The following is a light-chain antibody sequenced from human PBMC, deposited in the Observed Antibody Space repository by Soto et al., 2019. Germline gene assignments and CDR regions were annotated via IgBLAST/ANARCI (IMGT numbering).Light chain of an antibody. CDR3: QQYYSYPT. CDR2: AAS. CDR1: QGISSY. V-gene: IGKV1-8*01. J-gene: IGKJ4*01. Sequence: AIRMTQSPSSFSASTGDRVTINCRASQGISSYLAWYQQKPGKAPKLLLYAASTLQSGVPSRYSGSGSGTDFALTVSCLRSGDFAAYYCQQYYSYPTFGGGTNVEIK.